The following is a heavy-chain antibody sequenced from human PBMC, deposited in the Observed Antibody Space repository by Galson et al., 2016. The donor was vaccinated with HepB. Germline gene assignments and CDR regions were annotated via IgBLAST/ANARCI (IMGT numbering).Heavy chain of an antibody. D-gene: IGHD1-26*01. Sequence: QSGAEVKKSGESLKISCKGSGYSFSSYWIGWVRQMPGKGLEWMGIIYPGDYDTRYSPSFKGHVTISADRSINTAYLQWSSLKASDTAMYYCARPGSFRSGGYALWGRGTRVTVSS. CDR1: GYSFSSYW. CDR3: ARPGSFRSGGYAL. CDR2: IYPGDYDT. J-gene: IGHJ4*02. V-gene: IGHV5-51*01.